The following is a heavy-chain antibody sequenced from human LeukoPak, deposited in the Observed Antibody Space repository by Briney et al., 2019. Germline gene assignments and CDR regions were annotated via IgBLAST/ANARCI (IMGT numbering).Heavy chain of an antibody. CDR2: ISSTGGST. J-gene: IGHJ6*02. Sequence: PGGSLRLSCAASGFTFDNHALHWVRQAPGKGLEYVSGISSTGGSTTFANTVKDRFTISRDNSKNTLYLQMGSLRAEDMAVYSRGSGTHYYHYSMDVWGQGTTVTVSS. CDR3: GSGTHYYHYSMDV. V-gene: IGHV3-64*01. D-gene: IGHD3-10*01. CDR1: GFTFDNHA.